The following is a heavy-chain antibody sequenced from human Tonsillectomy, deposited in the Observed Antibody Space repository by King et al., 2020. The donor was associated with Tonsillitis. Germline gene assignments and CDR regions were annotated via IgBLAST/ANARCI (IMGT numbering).Heavy chain of an antibody. CDR1: GITFSTYS. V-gene: IGHV3-21*01. D-gene: IGHD6-13*01. Sequence: VQLVESGGGLVKPGGSLRLSCAASGITFSTYSMNWVRQAPGKGLEWVSSISSSSQCIYYADSVKGRFTITRDNAKNSLFLQMNSLRVEDTAGYYCARGAAAAGTFAMDVWGQGTTVTVSS. CDR3: ARGAAAAGTFAMDV. CDR2: ISSSSQCI. J-gene: IGHJ6*02.